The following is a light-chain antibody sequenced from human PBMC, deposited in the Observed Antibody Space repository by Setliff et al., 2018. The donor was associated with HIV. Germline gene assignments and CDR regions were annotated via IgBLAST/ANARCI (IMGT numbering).Light chain of an antibody. CDR2: EVS. CDR1: SSDVGNFNY. J-gene: IGLJ1*01. Sequence: QSVLTQPPSASGSPGQSVTISCTGTSSDVGNFNYVSWYQQHPGKAPKLIIYEVSKRPSGVPDRFSGSKSGNTASLTVSGLQPEDDADYYCSSYAGSNKSVFGTGTKVTVL. V-gene: IGLV2-8*01. CDR3: SSYAGSNKSV.